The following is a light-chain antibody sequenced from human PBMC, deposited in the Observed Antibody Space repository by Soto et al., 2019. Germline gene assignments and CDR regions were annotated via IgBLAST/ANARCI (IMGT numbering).Light chain of an antibody. CDR1: SSDVGTYNS. V-gene: IGLV2-14*01. Sequence: QSVLTQPAAVSGSPGQSIAISCTGTSSDVGTYNSVSWYQQYPGKAPKLMIHDVSNRPSGVSDRFSGSKSGNTASLTISGLQSEDEADYYCSSYTSSSSYVVGSGTKLTVL. CDR2: DVS. J-gene: IGLJ1*01. CDR3: SSYTSSSSYV.